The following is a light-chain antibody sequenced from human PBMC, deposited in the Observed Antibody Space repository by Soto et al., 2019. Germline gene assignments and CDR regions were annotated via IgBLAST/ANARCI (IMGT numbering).Light chain of an antibody. Sequence: QSALTQPRSVSGSPGQSVTISCTGTSSDVGGYKSVSWYQQHPGKAPKLMIYDVSKRPSGVPDRFSGSKSGNTASLTISGLQDEDEADYYCCSFAGTSYVFGTGTKLTVL. V-gene: IGLV2-11*01. CDR3: CSFAGTSYV. CDR1: SSDVGGYKS. J-gene: IGLJ1*01. CDR2: DVS.